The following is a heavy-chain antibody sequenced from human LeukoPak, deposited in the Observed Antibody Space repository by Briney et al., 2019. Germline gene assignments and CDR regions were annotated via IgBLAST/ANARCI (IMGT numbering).Heavy chain of an antibody. CDR1: GGSVSDYY. D-gene: IGHD3-10*01. J-gene: IGHJ4*02. Sequence: SETLSLTCTVSGGSVSDYYWSWIRQSPGKGLEWIGYIYYTGSTSYNPSLRSRVTISVDTSKNQFSLKLSSVTAADTAVYYCASYGSGSYFFDYWGQGTLVTVSS. CDR3: ASYGSGSYFFDY. CDR2: IYYTGST. V-gene: IGHV4-59*02.